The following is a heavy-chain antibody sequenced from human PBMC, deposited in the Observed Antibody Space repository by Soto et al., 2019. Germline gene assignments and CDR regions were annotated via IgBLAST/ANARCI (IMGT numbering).Heavy chain of an antibody. Sequence: EVHLVESGGGLVQPGGSLSLSCEASGFTFRSSWMSWVRQAPGKGLEWVSYIKPDGSETYYVDSVRGRFTISRDNAKNSLYLQMTSLRAEDTALFYCARDPSYGAFDIWGQGTMVTVSA. CDR2: IKPDGSET. CDR3: ARDPSYGAFDI. V-gene: IGHV3-7*01. J-gene: IGHJ3*02. CDR1: GFTFRSSW. D-gene: IGHD4-17*01.